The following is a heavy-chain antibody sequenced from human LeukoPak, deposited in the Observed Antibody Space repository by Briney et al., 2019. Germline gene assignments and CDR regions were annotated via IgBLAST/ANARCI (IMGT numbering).Heavy chain of an antibody. CDR3: ARGGRYFDY. V-gene: IGHV3-23*01. Sequence: GGSLRLTCAASGFTFSSYAMSWVRQAPGKGLEWVSAISGSGGSTYYADSVKGRFTISRDNAKNSLYLQMNSLRAEDTAVYYCARGGRYFDYWGQGTLVTVSS. CDR2: ISGSGGST. CDR1: GFTFSSYA. D-gene: IGHD3-9*01. J-gene: IGHJ4*02.